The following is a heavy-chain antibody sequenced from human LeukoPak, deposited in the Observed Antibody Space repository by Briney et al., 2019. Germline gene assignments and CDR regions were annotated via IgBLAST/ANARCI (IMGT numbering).Heavy chain of an antibody. CDR2: ISTSSSYK. J-gene: IGHJ4*02. D-gene: IGHD3-9*01. CDR3: ARRLDYF. CDR1: GFTFSGYS. Sequence: GGSLRLSCAASGFTFSGYSMNWVRQAPGKGLEWVSSISTSSSYKYYVDSVKGRFTISRDNAKNSLYLQMNSLRVEDTAVYYCARRLDYFWGQGSLVTVSS. V-gene: IGHV3-21*01.